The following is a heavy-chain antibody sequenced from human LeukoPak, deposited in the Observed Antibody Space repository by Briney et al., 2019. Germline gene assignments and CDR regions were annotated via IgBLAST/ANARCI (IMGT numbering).Heavy chain of an antibody. CDR2: ISSNGGST. J-gene: IGHJ4*02. CDR3: ARLGGSGSV. D-gene: IGHD3-10*01. V-gene: IGHV3-64*01. Sequence: GGSLRLSCAASGFTVSSNYMSWVRQAPGKGLEYVSAISSNGGSTYYANSVKGRFTISRDNSKNTLYLQMGSLRAEDMAVYYCARLGGSGSVWGQGTLVTVSS. CDR1: GFTVSSNY.